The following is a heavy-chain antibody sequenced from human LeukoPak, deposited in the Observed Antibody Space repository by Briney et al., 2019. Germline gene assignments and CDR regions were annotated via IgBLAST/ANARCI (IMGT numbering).Heavy chain of an antibody. CDR1: GFSFSGHW. CDR2: ISPTGSTT. CDR3: ARGPSSNWSGLDF. V-gene: IGHV3-74*01. J-gene: IGHJ4*02. D-gene: IGHD6-13*01. Sequence: GGSLRLSCAASGFSFSGHWMHWARHLPGKGLVWVSRISPTGSTTSYADSVKGRFTVSRDNAKNTLYLQVNNLRAEDTAVYYCARGPSSNWSGLDFWGQGTLLTVSS.